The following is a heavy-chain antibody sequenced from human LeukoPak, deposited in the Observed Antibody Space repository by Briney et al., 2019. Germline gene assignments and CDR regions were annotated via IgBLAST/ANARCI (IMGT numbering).Heavy chain of an antibody. J-gene: IGHJ4*02. Sequence: SETLSLTCAVYGGSFSGYYWSWIRQPPGKGLEWIGEINHSGSTNYNPSLKSRVTISVDTSKNQFSLKLSSVTAADTAVYYCARVPPYYDFWSGYQYTYYFDYWGQGTLVTVSS. CDR2: INHSGST. D-gene: IGHD3-3*01. V-gene: IGHV4-34*01. CDR1: GGSFSGYY. CDR3: ARVPPYYDFWSGYQYTYYFDY.